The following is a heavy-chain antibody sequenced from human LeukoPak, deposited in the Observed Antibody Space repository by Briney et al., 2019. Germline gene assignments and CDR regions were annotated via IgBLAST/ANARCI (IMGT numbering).Heavy chain of an antibody. J-gene: IGHJ5*02. V-gene: IGHV3-30-3*01. CDR3: ARESGVPGIAAAGSWFDP. D-gene: IGHD6-13*01. Sequence: GGSLRLSCAASGFTFSSYAMHRVRQAPGKGLEWVAVISYDGSNKYYADSVKGRFTISRDNSKNTLYLQMNSLRAEDTAVYYCARESGVPGIAAAGSWFDPWGQGTLVTVSS. CDR2: ISYDGSNK. CDR1: GFTFSSYA.